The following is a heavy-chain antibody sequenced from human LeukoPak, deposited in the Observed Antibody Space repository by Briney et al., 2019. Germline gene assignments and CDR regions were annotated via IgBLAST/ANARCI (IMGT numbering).Heavy chain of an antibody. D-gene: IGHD3/OR15-3a*01. CDR1: GGSISSRNW. V-gene: IGHV4-4*02. CDR3: ARQTGSGLFILP. J-gene: IGHJ4*02. CDR2: IYPSGST. Sequence: SETLSLTCAVSGGSISSRNWWSWVRQPPGKGLEWIGEIYPSGSTNYNPSLKSRVTISVDKSKNQFSLKLTSVTAADTAVYYCARQTGSGLFILPGGQGTLVTVSS.